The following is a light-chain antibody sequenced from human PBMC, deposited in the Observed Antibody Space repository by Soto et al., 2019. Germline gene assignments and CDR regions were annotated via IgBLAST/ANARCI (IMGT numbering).Light chain of an antibody. Sequence: QSALTQPPSASGSPGQSVTISCTGTSSDVGRYNYISWYQQRPGKAPKLIIYEVSKRPSGVPDRLSGFKYGNTASLTVSGLQAEDEADYFCKSYAGSNTYVFGSGTKVTVL. CDR3: KSYAGSNTYV. CDR1: SSDVGRYNY. CDR2: EVS. V-gene: IGLV2-8*01. J-gene: IGLJ1*01.